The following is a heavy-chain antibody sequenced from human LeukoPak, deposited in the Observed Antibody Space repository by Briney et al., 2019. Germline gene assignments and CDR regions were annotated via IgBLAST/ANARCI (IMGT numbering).Heavy chain of an antibody. D-gene: IGHD3-22*01. V-gene: IGHV1-2*02. CDR2: INPNSGGT. CDR3: ARDYYDSIPGAFDI. Sequence: ASVKASCKASGYTFTGYYMHWVRQAPGQGLEWMGWINPNSGGTNYAQKFQGRVTMTRDTSISTAYMELSRLRSDDTAVYYCARDYYDSIPGAFDIWGQGTMVTVSS. CDR1: GYTFTGYY. J-gene: IGHJ3*02.